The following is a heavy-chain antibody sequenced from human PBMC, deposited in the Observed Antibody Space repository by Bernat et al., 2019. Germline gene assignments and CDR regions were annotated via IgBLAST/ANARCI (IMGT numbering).Heavy chain of an antibody. D-gene: IGHD3/OR15-3a*01. CDR1: GESFSGFY. V-gene: IGHV4-34*01. CDR3: ARRPQGVPPDF. CDR2: VQHSGTS. J-gene: IGHJ4*02. Sequence: QVQLDQWGAGLLKPSETLSLTCAVYGESFSGFYWTWISQSPGKGPEWIGEVQHSGTSTYNLSLESRVTISADASKNQFSLKLTSVTAADTAIYYCARRPQGVPPDFWGQGTRVTVSS.